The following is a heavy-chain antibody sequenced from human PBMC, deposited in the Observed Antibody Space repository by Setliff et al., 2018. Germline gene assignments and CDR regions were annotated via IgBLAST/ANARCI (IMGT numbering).Heavy chain of an antibody. CDR2: ISYSGNT. D-gene: IGHD3-10*01. Sequence: SETLSLTCTVSGGSISSGGYYWSWIRQHPGKGLEWIGYISYSGNTYYNPSFEGRLALSVDASMNQFSLRLSSVTAADSAIYYCARDRSALVRGVVHHNYFDPWGQGNKVTVSS. CDR1: GGSISSGGYY. J-gene: IGHJ5*02. CDR3: ARDRSALVRGVVHHNYFDP. V-gene: IGHV4-31*03.